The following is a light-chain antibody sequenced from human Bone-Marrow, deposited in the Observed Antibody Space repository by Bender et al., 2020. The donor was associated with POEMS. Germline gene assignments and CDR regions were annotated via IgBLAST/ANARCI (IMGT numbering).Light chain of an antibody. CDR3: SSYTATSLE. J-gene: IGLJ2*01. Sequence: QSGLTQPPSVSGSPGQSVTISCSGTRSDLGSYDLVSWYQQHPGKAPKLLIFDVTNRPSGVSSRFSGSKSGNAASLTISGLQAEDEADYYCSSYTATSLEFGGGTKLTVL. CDR2: DVT. V-gene: IGLV2-14*02. CDR1: RSDLGSYDL.